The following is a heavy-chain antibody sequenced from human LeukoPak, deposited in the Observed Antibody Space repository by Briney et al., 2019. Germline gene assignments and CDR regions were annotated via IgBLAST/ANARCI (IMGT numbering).Heavy chain of an antibody. CDR3: ARDGDGRGEDFDY. J-gene: IGHJ4*02. V-gene: IGHV3-33*01. CDR2: IWYDGSNK. Sequence: PGGSLRLSCAASGFTFSSYGMHWVRQAPGKGLEWVAVIWYDGSNKYYADSVKGRFTISRDNSKNTLYLQMNSLRVEDTALYYCARDGDGRGEDFDYWGQGILVTVSS. D-gene: IGHD4-17*01. CDR1: GFTFSSYG.